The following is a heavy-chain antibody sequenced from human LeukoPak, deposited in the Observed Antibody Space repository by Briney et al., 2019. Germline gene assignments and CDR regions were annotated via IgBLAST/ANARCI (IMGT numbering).Heavy chain of an antibody. CDR1: GFTFDDYT. CDR3: AKGAIAARQYYYYMDV. D-gene: IGHD6-6*01. CDR2: ISWDGGST. V-gene: IGHV3-43*01. J-gene: IGHJ6*03. Sequence: GGSLRLSCAASGFTFDDYTMHWVRQAPGKGLEWVSLISWDGGSTYYADSVKGRFTISRDNSKNSLYLQMNSLRTEDTALYYCAKGAIAARQYYYYMDVWGKGTTVIVSS.